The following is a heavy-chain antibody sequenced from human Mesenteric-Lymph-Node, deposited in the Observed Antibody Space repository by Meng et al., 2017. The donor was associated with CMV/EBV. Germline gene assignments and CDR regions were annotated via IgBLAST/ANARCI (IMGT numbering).Heavy chain of an antibody. CDR3: ARALYSWNDRAFDY. V-gene: IGHV4-61*01. D-gene: IGHD1-1*01. Sequence: SGGSVISSSYYWTWIRQPPGKGLEWVGYVYHSGSTNYNPSLKSRVTISVDTSKNQFSLRLSSVTAADTAVYYCARALYSWNDRAFDYWGQGTLVTVSS. CDR1: GGSVISSSYY. CDR2: VYHSGST. J-gene: IGHJ4*02.